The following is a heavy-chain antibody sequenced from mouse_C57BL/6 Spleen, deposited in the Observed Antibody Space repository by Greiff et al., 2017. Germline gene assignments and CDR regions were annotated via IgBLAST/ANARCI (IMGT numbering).Heavy chain of an antibody. V-gene: IGHV1-15*01. CDR2: IDPETGGT. CDR3: TRERVAYGISPYYFDY. J-gene: IGHJ2*01. D-gene: IGHD1-1*01. CDR1: GYTFTDYE. Sequence: QVQLQQSGAELVRPGASVTLSCKASGYTFTDYEMHWVKQTPVHGLEWIGAIDPETGGTAYNQKFKGKAILTADKSSSTAYMELRSLTSEDSAVYYCTRERVAYGISPYYFDYWGQGTTLTVSS.